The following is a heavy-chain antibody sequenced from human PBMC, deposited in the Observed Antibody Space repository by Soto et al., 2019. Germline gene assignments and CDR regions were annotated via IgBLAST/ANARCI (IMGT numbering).Heavy chain of an antibody. CDR1: GFTFSSYA. CDR2: ISGSGGST. CDR3: AKLPGEVDYYYYMDV. J-gene: IGHJ6*03. V-gene: IGHV3-23*01. D-gene: IGHD4-17*01. Sequence: EVQLLESGGGLVQPGGSLRLSCAASGFTFSSYAMSWVRQAPGKGLEWVSAISGSGGSTYYADSVKGRFTISRDNSKNTLHLQMNSLRAEDTAVYYCAKLPGEVDYYYYMDVWGKGTTVTVSS.